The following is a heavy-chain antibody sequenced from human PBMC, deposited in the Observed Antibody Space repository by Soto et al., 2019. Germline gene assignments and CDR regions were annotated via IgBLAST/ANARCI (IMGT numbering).Heavy chain of an antibody. CDR1: GFTFSSYA. D-gene: IGHD3-3*01. V-gene: IGHV3-23*01. J-gene: IGHJ4*02. CDR2: ISGSGGST. Sequence: GGSLRLSCAASGFTFSSYAMSWVRQAPGKGLEWVSAISGSGGSTYYADSVKGRFTISRDNSKNTLYLQMNSLRAEDTAVYYCAKDPTYYDFWSGYYPRYYFDYWGQGTLVTVSS. CDR3: AKDPTYYDFWSGYYPRYYFDY.